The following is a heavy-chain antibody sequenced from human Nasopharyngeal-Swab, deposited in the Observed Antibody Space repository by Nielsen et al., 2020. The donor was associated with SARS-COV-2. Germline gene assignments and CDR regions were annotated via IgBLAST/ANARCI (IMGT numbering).Heavy chain of an antibody. CDR1: GFTFSSYA. D-gene: IGHD6-19*01. CDR3: ARDFRDSAAVAGTVGAFDI. CDR2: ISYDGSNK. J-gene: IGHJ3*02. Sequence: GESLKISCAASGFTFSSYAMHWVRQAPGKGLEWVAVISYDGSNKYYADSVKGRFTISRDNAKNSLYLQMNSLRAEDTAVYYCARDFRDSAAVAGTVGAFDIWGQGTMVTVSS. V-gene: IGHV3-30-3*01.